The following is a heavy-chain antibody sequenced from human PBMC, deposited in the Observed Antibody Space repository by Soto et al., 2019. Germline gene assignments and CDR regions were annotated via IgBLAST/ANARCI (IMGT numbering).Heavy chain of an antibody. V-gene: IGHV1-18*01. Sequence: QVQLVQSGAEVKKPGASVKVSCKASGYTFTSYGISWVRQAPGQGLEWMGWISAYNGNTKYAQKLQGRVTMTPDTTTSTAYKEVRGLRSDDTAVYYCARELAGGLVDYWGPGTLVTVSP. CDR2: ISAYNGNT. CDR1: GYTFTSYG. CDR3: ARELAGGLVDY. J-gene: IGHJ4*02. D-gene: IGHD6-19*01.